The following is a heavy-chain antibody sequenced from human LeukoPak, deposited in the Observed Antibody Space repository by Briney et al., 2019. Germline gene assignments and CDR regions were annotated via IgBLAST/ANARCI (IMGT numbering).Heavy chain of an antibody. D-gene: IGHD5-18*01. Sequence: GGSLRLSCAVSGFTFSSYWMHWVRQGPGKGLVWVSRINPDGSGTSHADSVKGRFTISRDNSKNTLYLQMNSLRAEDTAVYYCAKEIGGYSYGYSRMDYWGQGTLVTVSS. J-gene: IGHJ4*02. CDR2: INPDGSGT. CDR1: GFTFSSYW. CDR3: AKEIGGYSYGYSRMDY. V-gene: IGHV3-74*01.